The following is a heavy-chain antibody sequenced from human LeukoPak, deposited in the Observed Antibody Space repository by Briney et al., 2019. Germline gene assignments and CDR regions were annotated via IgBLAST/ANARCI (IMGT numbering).Heavy chain of an antibody. CDR1: GGSISSYY. Sequence: SETLSLTCTVSGGSISSYYWSWIRQPPGKGLEWIGYIYYSGSTNYNPSLKSRVTISVDTSKNQFSLKLSSVTAADTAVYYCVRARSGWWDPFDYWGQGTLVTVSS. V-gene: IGHV4-59*01. D-gene: IGHD6-19*01. CDR3: VRARSGWWDPFDY. J-gene: IGHJ4*02. CDR2: IYYSGST.